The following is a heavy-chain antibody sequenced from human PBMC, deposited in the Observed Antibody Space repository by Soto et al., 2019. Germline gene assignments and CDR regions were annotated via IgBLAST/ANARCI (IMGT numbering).Heavy chain of an antibody. CDR1: GFTFDDYA. J-gene: IGHJ3*02. CDR2: ISWNSGSI. D-gene: IGHD2-15*01. V-gene: IGHV3-9*01. CDR3: AKDKGDCSGGSCYWNAFDI. Sequence: EVQLVESGGGLVQPGRSLRLSCAASGFTFDDYAMHWVRQAPGKGLEWVSGISWNSGSIGYADSVKGRFTISRDNAKNSLYLQMNSLRDEDTAWYYCAKDKGDCSGGSCYWNAFDIWGQGTMVTVSS.